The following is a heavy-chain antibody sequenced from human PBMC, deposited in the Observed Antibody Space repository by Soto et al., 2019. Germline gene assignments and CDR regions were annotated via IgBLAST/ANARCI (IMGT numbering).Heavy chain of an antibody. V-gene: IGHV4-61*01. CDR3: ARDRDSSRDYYYGMDV. J-gene: IGHJ6*02. Sequence: SETLSLTCTVSGGSVSSGSYYWSWIRQPPGKGLEWIGYIYYSGSTNYNPSLKSRVTISVDTSKNQFSLKLSSVTAADTAVYYCARDRDSSRDYYYGMDVWGQGTTVTVSS. CDR1: GGSVSSGSYY. CDR2: IYYSGST. D-gene: IGHD6-13*01.